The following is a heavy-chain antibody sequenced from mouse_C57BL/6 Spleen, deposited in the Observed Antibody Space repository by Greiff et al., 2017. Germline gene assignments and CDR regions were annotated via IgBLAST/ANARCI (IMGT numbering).Heavy chain of an antibody. CDR2: INPSNGGT. V-gene: IGHV1-53*01. Sequence: QVQLQQPGTELVKPGASVKLSCKASGYTFTSYWMHWVKQRPGQGLEWIGNINPSNGGTNYNEKFKSKATLTVDKSSSTAYMQLSSLTSEDSAVYVCAYYGSSSAWFAYWGQGTLVTVSA. D-gene: IGHD1-1*01. CDR1: GYTFTSYW. CDR3: AYYGSSSAWFAY. J-gene: IGHJ3*01.